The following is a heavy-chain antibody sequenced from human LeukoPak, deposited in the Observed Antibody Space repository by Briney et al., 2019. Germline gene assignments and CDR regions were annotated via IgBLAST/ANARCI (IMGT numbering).Heavy chain of an antibody. CDR2: IIPILGIA. D-gene: IGHD5-12*01. J-gene: IGHJ6*02. V-gene: IGHV1-69*04. CDR1: GGTFSSHA. Sequence: SVTVSCKASGGTFSSHAISWVRQAPGQGLEWMGGIIPILGIANYAQKFQGRVTITADKSTSTAYMELSSLRSEDTAVYYCARRRDSGYDYYYYYGMDVWGQGTTVTVSS. CDR3: ARRRDSGYDYYYYYGMDV.